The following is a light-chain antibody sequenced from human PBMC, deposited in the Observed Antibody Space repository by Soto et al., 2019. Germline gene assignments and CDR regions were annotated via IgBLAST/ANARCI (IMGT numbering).Light chain of an antibody. J-gene: IGLJ1*01. CDR1: NSRSGSNY. CDR3: AKWDDSLRVYV. V-gene: IGLV1-47*01. Sequence: QPVLPQPPSASGTPGQRVTISCSTSNSRSGSNYVYWYQQLPGTAPKLRIYRNDQRPSGVPDRFSGSKSGTSASLAISGLRSEDEADYYCAKWDDSLRVYVFGTGTKLTVL. CDR2: RND.